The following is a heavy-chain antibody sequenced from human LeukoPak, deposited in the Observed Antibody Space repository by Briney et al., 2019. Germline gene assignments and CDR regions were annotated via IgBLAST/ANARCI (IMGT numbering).Heavy chain of an antibody. D-gene: IGHD5-12*01. V-gene: IGHV4-4*02. CDR2: IYHSGST. CDR3: ARDHRNAYSGYDYDAFDI. CDR1: GGSISSSNW. J-gene: IGHJ3*02. Sequence: PSETLSLTCAVSGGSISSSNWWSWVRQPPGKGLEWIGEIYHSGSTNYNPSLKSRVTISIDKSKNQFSLKLSSVTAADTAVYYCARDHRNAYSGYDYDAFDIWGQGTMVTVSS.